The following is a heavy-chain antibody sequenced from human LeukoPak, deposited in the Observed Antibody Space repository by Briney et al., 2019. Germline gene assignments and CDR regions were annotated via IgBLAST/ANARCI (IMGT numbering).Heavy chain of an antibody. CDR2: IYTSGST. D-gene: IGHD3-22*01. V-gene: IGHV4-4*07. CDR3: ARVRGYDSSGYFTGAFDI. Sequence: RASETLSLTCTVSGGSISSYYWSWIRQPAGKGLEWIGRIYTSGSTNYNPSLKSRVTMSVDTSKNQFSLKLSSVTAADTAVYYCARVRGYDSSGYFTGAFDIWGQGTMVTVSS. CDR1: GGSISSYY. J-gene: IGHJ3*02.